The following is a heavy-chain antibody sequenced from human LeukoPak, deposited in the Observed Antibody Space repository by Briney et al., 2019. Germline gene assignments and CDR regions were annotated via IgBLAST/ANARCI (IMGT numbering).Heavy chain of an antibody. D-gene: IGHD3-9*01. V-gene: IGHV5-51*01. CDR2: IYPGDSDT. CDR1: GYSFTSYW. CDR3: ARLHYYDILTGYYFDY. Sequence: GESLKISCKGSGYSFTSYWNGWVRQMPGKGLEWMGIIYPGDSDTRYSPSFQGQVTISADKSISTAYLQWSSLRASDTAMYYCARLHYYDILTGYYFDYWGQGTLVTVSS. J-gene: IGHJ4*02.